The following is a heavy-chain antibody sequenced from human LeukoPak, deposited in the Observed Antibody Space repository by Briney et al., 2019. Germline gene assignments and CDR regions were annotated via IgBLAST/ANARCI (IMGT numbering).Heavy chain of an antibody. CDR2: INTNSGGT. Sequence: GASLKVSCKASGYTFTGYYMHWVRQAPGQGLEWMGWINTNSGGTNYAQKFQGRVTMTRDTSISTAYMELSRLRSDDTAVYYCATLWGLVGATIPRDNWGQGTLVTVSS. V-gene: IGHV1-2*02. CDR1: GYTFTGYY. CDR3: ATLWGLVGATIPRDN. D-gene: IGHD1-26*01. J-gene: IGHJ4*02.